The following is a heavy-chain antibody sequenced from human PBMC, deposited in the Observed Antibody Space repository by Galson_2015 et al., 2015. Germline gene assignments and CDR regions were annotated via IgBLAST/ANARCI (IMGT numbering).Heavy chain of an antibody. Sequence: CAISGDSVSSNSAAWNWLRQSPSGGLEWLGRTYYRSKWYSDYAVSVKSRITTNPDTSKNQFSLQLNSVTPEDTAVYYCARDSLTTVTTRWFDPWGQGTLVTVSS. CDR1: GDSVSSNSAA. J-gene: IGHJ5*02. V-gene: IGHV6-1*01. D-gene: IGHD4-17*01. CDR3: ARDSLTTVTTRWFDP. CDR2: TYYRSKWYS.